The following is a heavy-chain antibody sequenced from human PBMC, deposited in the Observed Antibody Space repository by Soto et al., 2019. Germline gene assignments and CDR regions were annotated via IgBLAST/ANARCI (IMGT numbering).Heavy chain of an antibody. J-gene: IGHJ5*02. CDR2: IYYSGST. CDR1: GGSISSSSYY. CDR3: ARPLSSSRNAYWFDP. D-gene: IGHD6-13*01. V-gene: IGHV4-39*01. Sequence: SETLSLTCTVSGGSISSSSYYWGWIRQPPGKGLEWIGSIYYSGSTYYNPSLKSRVTISVDTSKNQFSLKLSSVTAADTAVYYCARPLSSSRNAYWFDPWGQGTLVTVS.